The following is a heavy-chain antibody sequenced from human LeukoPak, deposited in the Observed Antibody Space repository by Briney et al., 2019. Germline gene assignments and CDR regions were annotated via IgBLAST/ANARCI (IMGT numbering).Heavy chain of an antibody. V-gene: IGHV3-20*04. CDR3: VTLMGDYGGNPAALDY. CDR2: INWNGGST. D-gene: IGHD4-23*01. CDR1: GFTFDDYG. Sequence: GGSLRLSCAASGFTFDDYGMSWVRQAPGKGLEWVSGINWNGGSTGYADSVKGRFTISRDNAKNSLYLQMNSLRAEDTALYYCVTLMGDYGGNPAALDYWGQGTLVTVSS. J-gene: IGHJ4*02.